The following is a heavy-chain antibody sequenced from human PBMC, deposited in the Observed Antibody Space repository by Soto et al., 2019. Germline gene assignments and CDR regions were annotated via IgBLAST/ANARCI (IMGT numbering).Heavy chain of an antibody. CDR3: ARGQQWLVRSAFDI. V-gene: IGHV3-64*01. Sequence: GGSLRLSCAASGFTFSSYAMHWVRQAPGKGLEYVSAISSNGGSTYYANSVKGRFTISRDNSKNTLYLQMGSLRAEDMAVYYCARGQQWLVRSAFDIWGQGTMVTVSS. CDR2: ISSNGGST. CDR1: GFTFSSYA. D-gene: IGHD6-19*01. J-gene: IGHJ3*02.